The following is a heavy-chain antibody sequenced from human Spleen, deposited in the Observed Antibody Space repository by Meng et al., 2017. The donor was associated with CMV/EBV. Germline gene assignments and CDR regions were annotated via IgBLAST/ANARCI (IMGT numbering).Heavy chain of an antibody. CDR2: INTYNSNT. CDR1: GYTFTSYG. D-gene: IGHD2-2*01. CDR3: ARDREIYCSSASCPPNH. Sequence: GESLKISCKTSGYTFTSYGISWVRQAPGQGLKWMGWINTYNSNTKYAQELQGRVTMTTDTSTSTGYMELRSLRSDDTAVYYCARDREIYCSSASCPPNHWGQGTLVTVSS. V-gene: IGHV1-18*01. J-gene: IGHJ5*02.